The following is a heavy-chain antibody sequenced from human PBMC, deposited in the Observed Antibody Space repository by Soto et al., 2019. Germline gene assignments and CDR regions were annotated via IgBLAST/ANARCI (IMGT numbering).Heavy chain of an antibody. CDR3: ARHRRGLYYDILTGYHPDAFDI. J-gene: IGHJ3*02. V-gene: IGHV4-59*08. CDR1: GGSISRHY. D-gene: IGHD3-9*01. Sequence: SETLSLTCTVSGGSISRHYWSWIRQPPGKGLEWIGYIYYSGSTNYNPSLKSRVTISVDTSKNQFSLKLSSVTAADTAVYYCARHRRGLYYDILTGYHPDAFDIWGQGTMVTVSS. CDR2: IYYSGST.